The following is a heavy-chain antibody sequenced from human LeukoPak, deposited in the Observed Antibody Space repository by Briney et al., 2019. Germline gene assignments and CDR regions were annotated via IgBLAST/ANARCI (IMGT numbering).Heavy chain of an antibody. D-gene: IGHD5-18*01. CDR1: GYTFPIYV. Sequence: ASVKVSFKASGYTFPIYVIRWVRQAPGQGLEWMGWISAYNGNTNYAQKLQGRVTMTTDTSTSKAYLELRSLRSQATDVYKYARDSTQLWLPVGQFDYWGQGTLVTVSS. CDR3: ARDSTQLWLPVGQFDY. J-gene: IGHJ4*02. CDR2: ISAYNGNT. V-gene: IGHV1-18*01.